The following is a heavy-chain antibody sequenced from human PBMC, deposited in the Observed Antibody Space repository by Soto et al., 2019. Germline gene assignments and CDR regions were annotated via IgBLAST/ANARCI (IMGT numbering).Heavy chain of an antibody. V-gene: IGHV3-7*01. CDR1: GFTFSSYW. Sequence: EVQLVASGGGLVQPGGSLRLSCAASGFTFSSYWMSWVRQAPGKGLEWVANIKQDGSEKYYVDSVKGRFTISRDNAKNSLYLQMNSLRAEDTAVYYCARGPGQWLVTVAEYFQHWGQGTLVTVSS. J-gene: IGHJ1*01. CDR2: IKQDGSEK. CDR3: ARGPGQWLVTVAEYFQH. D-gene: IGHD6-19*01.